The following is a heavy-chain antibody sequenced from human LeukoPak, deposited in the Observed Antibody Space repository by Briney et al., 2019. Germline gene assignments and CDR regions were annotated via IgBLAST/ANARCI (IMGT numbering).Heavy chain of an antibody. CDR1: GGAISSGGYY. J-gene: IGHJ4*02. CDR2: IYYSGST. D-gene: IGHD3-10*01. CDR3: AIVTMVRGAMWYFDY. Sequence: SETLSLTCTVSGGAISSGGYYWSWIRQHPGKGLEWIGYIYYSGSTYYNPSLKSRVTISVDTSKNQFSLKLSSVTAADTAVYYCAIVTMVRGAMWYFDYWGQGTLVTVSS. V-gene: IGHV4-31*03.